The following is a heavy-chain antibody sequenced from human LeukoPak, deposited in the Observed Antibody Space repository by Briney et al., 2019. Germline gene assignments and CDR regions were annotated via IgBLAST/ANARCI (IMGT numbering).Heavy chain of an antibody. D-gene: IGHD2-21*01. V-gene: IGHV1-2*02. J-gene: IGHJ4*02. CDR1: GYTSTGYY. Sequence: ASVKVSCKASGYTSTGYYMHWVRQAPGQGLEWMGWISPNSGDKKYAQKFQGRVTMTRDTSISTAYMELSRLRSDDTAVYYCGRQDKNSAAIDYWGQGTLVTVSS. CDR3: GRQDKNSAAIDY. CDR2: ISPNSGDK.